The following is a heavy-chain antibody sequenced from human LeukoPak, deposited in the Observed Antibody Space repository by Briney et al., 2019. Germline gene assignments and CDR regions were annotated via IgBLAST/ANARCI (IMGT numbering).Heavy chain of an antibody. D-gene: IGHD4-17*01. J-gene: IGHJ4*02. CDR3: ARGEAYGDYPSEFDY. CDR1: GGTFSSYA. Sequence: GASVTVSCTASGGTFSSYAISWVRQAPGQGLEWMGGIIPIFGTANYAQKFQGRVTITADESTSTAYMELSSLRSEDTAVYYCARGEAYGDYPSEFDYWGQGTLVTVSS. V-gene: IGHV1-69*13. CDR2: IIPIFGTA.